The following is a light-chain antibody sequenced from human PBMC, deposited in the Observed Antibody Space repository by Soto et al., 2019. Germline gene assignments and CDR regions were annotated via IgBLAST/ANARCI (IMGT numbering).Light chain of an antibody. V-gene: IGKV1-17*01. Sequence: DIQMTQAPSSLSASVGDRVTITCRASQSIRNDLGWYQQKPGKAPKRLIYAASTLQNGVPSRFSGSGSETEFTLTNSSLQPEDFATYYCQHHNSYLALTFGGGTKVEIK. CDR3: QHHNSYLALT. CDR2: AAS. CDR1: QSIRND. J-gene: IGKJ4*01.